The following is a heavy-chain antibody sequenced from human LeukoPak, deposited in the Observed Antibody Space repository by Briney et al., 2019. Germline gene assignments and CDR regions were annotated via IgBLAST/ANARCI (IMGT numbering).Heavy chain of an antibody. CDR1: GFNLREYY. V-gene: IGHV3-11*01. Sequence: GGSLRLSCAASGFNLREYYMSWIRQAPGKGLEWISSINSNGDTIHYADSVKGRFTISRDNAKNSLYLQMTSLRAGDTAKYYCARDRFGVFDYWGPRTLVTVSS. CDR3: ARDRFGVFDY. J-gene: IGHJ4*02. D-gene: IGHD2-8*01. CDR2: INSNGDTI.